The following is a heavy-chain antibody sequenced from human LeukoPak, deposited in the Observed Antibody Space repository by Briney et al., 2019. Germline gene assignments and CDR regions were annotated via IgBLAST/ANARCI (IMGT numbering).Heavy chain of an antibody. Sequence: GESLKISCKGSGYSFTSYWIGWVRQMPGKGLEWMGIIYPGDSDTRYSPSFQGQVTISADKSISTAYLQWSSLKASDTVMYYCARLGLDEPAYYYYGMDVWGQGTTVTVSS. CDR1: GYSFTSYW. J-gene: IGHJ6*02. D-gene: IGHD1-1*01. CDR2: IYPGDSDT. V-gene: IGHV5-51*01. CDR3: ARLGLDEPAYYYYGMDV.